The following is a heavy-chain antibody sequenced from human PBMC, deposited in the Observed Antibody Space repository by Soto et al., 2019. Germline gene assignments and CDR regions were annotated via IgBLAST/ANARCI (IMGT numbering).Heavy chain of an antibody. D-gene: IGHD2-15*01. V-gene: IGHV4-31*03. CDR2: RYYSEST. Sequence: LSLTCTVSDGSITTGGYYWSWIRQLPGKGLEWIGHRYYSESTYYNPSLKSRVSMSLDTSKNQFSLKLSFVTAADTAMYYCARTKCSGGSCYSWSLDYWGQGTPVTV. CDR3: ARTKCSGGSCYSWSLDY. J-gene: IGHJ4*02. CDR1: DGSITTGGYY.